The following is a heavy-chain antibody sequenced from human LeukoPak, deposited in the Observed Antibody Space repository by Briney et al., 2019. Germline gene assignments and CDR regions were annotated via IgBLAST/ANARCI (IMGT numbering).Heavy chain of an antibody. CDR2: IYYSGST. CDR3: ARPKAAFDI. V-gene: IGHV4-39*01. CDR1: GFTFSSYGMQ. Sequence: GSLRLSCAASGFTFSSYGMQWVRQPPGKGLEWIGSIYYSGSTYYNPSLKSRVTISVDTSKNQFSLKLSSVTAADTAVYYCARPKAAFDIWGQGTMVTVSS. J-gene: IGHJ3*02.